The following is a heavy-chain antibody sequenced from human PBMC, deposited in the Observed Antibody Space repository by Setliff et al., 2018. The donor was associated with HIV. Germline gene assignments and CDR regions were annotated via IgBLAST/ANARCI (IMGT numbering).Heavy chain of an antibody. CDR2: INCGNGKS. CDR1: GGTFSSYA. D-gene: IGHD3-9*01. V-gene: IGHV1-69*10. CDR3: ATDAYHDSLTGPTPGAFDI. J-gene: IGHJ3*02. Sequence: SVKVSCKASGGTFSSYAISWVRQAPGQGLEWMGWINCGNGKSKYSQKFQGRVTMTEDTTTETAYMELSSLRSEDTAVYYCATDAYHDSLTGPTPGAFDIWGQGTVVTVSS.